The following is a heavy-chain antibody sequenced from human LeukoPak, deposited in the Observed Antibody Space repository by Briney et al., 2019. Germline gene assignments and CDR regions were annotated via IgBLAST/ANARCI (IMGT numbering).Heavy chain of an antibody. CDR2: INPNSGGT. J-gene: IGHJ4*02. CDR3: ARRPRDGYYYYFDY. D-gene: IGHD3-22*01. Sequence: ASVKVSCKASGYTFTGYYMHWVRQAPGQGLEWMGWINPNSGGTNYAQKFQGRVTMTRDTSISTAYMELSRLRSDDTAVYYCARRPRDGYYYYFDYWGQGTLVTVSS. V-gene: IGHV1-2*02. CDR1: GYTFTGYY.